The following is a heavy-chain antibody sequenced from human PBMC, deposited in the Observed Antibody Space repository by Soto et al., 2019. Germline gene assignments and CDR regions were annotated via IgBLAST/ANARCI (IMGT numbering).Heavy chain of an antibody. CDR3: ARVAGHKNARFDT. D-gene: IGHD1-1*01. Sequence: ASVKVSCKASGYSFTKYHMHWVRQAPGQGLEWMGWINPGSGVTNQAQRFQGRVTMTRDTSITTTYMELNSLTSDDTAVYYCARVAGHKNARFDTWGQGALVTVSS. CDR1: GYSFTKYH. CDR2: INPGSGVT. V-gene: IGHV1-2*02. J-gene: IGHJ4*02.